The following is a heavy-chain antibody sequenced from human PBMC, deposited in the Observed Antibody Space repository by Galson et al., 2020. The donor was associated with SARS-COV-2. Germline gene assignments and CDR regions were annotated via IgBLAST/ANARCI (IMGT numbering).Heavy chain of an antibody. V-gene: IGHV4-34*01. D-gene: IGHD3-3*01. J-gene: IGHJ5*02. CDR1: GGTSFSGYY. CDR2: INHRGDT. CDR3: ARRGETFTWFDP. Sequence: SETLSLTCAVSGGTSFSGYYWTWIRQAPGKGLEWVGEINHRGDTNYNPSLKSRVTMSVDTSKKHFSLRVSSVTAADTALYYCARRGETFTWFDPWGQGTLVIVSS.